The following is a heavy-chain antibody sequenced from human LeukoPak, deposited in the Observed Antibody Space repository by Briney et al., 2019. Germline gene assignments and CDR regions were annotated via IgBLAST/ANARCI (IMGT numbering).Heavy chain of an antibody. CDR3: ARDLWYYYDSSGYYHWYFDL. D-gene: IGHD3-22*01. J-gene: IGHJ2*01. CDR2: IYTSGST. V-gene: IGHV4-61*02. Sequence: SETLSLTCTVSGGSISSGSYYWSWIRQPAGKGLEWIGRIYTSGSTNYNPSPKSRVTISVDTSKNQFSLKLSSVPAADTAVYYCARDLWYYYDSSGYYHWYFDLCGRGTLVTVSS. CDR1: GGSISSGSYY.